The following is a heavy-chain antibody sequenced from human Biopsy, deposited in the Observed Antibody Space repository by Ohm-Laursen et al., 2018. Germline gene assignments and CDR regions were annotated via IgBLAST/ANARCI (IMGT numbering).Heavy chain of an antibody. Sequence: LSLTCAVYGGPFSGYFWTWIRQAPGKGVGWIGEIDHTGGTNYNPSLKSRVNISQDRSKNQFSLRLDSVTAADTAVYYCARSVDITVVRGYYFDFWGQGTLVTVSS. J-gene: IGHJ4*02. CDR1: GGPFSGYF. V-gene: IGHV4-34*01. CDR3: ARSVDITVVRGYYFDF. D-gene: IGHD3-10*01. CDR2: IDHTGGT.